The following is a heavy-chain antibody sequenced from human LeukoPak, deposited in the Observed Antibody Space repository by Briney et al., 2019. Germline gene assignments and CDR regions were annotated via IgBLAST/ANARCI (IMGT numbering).Heavy chain of an antibody. V-gene: IGHV3-33*01. J-gene: IGHJ6*02. CDR3: ARGLYRGSWYAIQGFYYYGMAL. CDR2: IWDDGSNT. D-gene: IGHD6-13*01. CDR1: GFTLSSYG. Sequence: VGSLRLSCAASGFTLSSYGMHWVRKAPGKGLEWVAVIWDDGSNTYYADSVKGRFTISRDNSKNTLYLEMNSLRAEDTAVSYCARGLYRGSWYAIQGFYYYGMALGGQGTRVTVSS.